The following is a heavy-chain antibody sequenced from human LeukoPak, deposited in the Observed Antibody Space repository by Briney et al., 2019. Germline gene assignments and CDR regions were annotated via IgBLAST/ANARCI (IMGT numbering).Heavy chain of an antibody. CDR2: IYYSGST. Sequence: SETLSLTCTVSGGSISSYYWSWIRQPPGKGLEWIGNIYYSGSTYYNPSLKSRVTISVDTSKNQFSLRLSSVTAADTAVYYCARQGCGSYYCGYFDYWGQGTLVTVSS. J-gene: IGHJ4*02. CDR1: GGSISSYY. CDR3: ARQGCGSYYCGYFDY. V-gene: IGHV4-59*04. D-gene: IGHD1-26*01.